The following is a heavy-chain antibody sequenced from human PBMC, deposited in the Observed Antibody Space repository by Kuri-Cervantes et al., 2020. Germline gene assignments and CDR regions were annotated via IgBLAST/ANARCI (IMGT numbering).Heavy chain of an antibody. D-gene: IGHD3-22*01. CDR1: GGTFSSYT. Sequence: SVTLACKASGGTFSSYTISWVRQAPGQGLEWMGRIIPILGIANYAKKFQGRVTITADKSTSTAYMELIIMRSEDTAVYYCAKEDYDSREDHAFDIWGQGTMVTVSS. J-gene: IGHJ3*02. CDR3: AKEDYDSREDHAFDI. V-gene: IGHV1-69*04. CDR2: IIPILGIA.